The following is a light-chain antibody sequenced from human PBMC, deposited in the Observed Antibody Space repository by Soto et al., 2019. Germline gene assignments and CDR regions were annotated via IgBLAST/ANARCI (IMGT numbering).Light chain of an antibody. V-gene: IGLV1-44*01. CDR3: AAWDASRNGPV. J-gene: IGLJ3*02. Sequence: QSVLTQPPSASGTPGQRVTISCSGSSSNIGSKTVNWYQQLPGTAPKLLIYSNNQRPSGVPDRFSGSKSGTSAALAISGLQSDDEADYYCAAWDASRNGPVFGGGTKLTVL. CDR2: SNN. CDR1: SSNIGSKT.